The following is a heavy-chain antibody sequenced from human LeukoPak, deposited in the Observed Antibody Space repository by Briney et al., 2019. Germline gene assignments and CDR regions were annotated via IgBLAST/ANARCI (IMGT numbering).Heavy chain of an antibody. CDR3: AIRTGTYPYYFDY. CDR1: GYTFTDYY. V-gene: IGHV1-2*02. D-gene: IGHD1-26*01. Sequence: GASVKVSCKGSGYTFTDYYMHWVRQGPGQGLEWMGWIYPNRGGTNYAQKFQGRVTMTRDTSINTAYMELSRLRSDDTAVYYCAIRTGTYPYYFDYWGQGTLVTVSS. CDR2: IYPNRGGT. J-gene: IGHJ4*02.